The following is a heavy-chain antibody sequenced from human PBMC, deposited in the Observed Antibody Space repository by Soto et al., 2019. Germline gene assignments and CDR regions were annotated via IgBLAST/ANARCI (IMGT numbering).Heavy chain of an antibody. J-gene: IGHJ5*02. V-gene: IGHV1-46*01. CDR2: INPSGGST. CDR3: ARDKGVAARPCGWFDP. D-gene: IGHD6-6*01. Sequence: GASVKVSCKASGYTFTSYYMHWVRQAPGQGLEWMGIINPSGGSTSYAQKFQGRVTMTRDTSTSTVYMELSSLRSEDTAVYYCARDKGVAARPCGWFDPWGQGTLVTVSS. CDR1: GYTFTSYY.